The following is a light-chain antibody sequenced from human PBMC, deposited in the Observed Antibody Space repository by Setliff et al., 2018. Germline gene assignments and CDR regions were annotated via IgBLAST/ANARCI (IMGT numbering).Light chain of an antibody. V-gene: IGLV2-8*01. CDR2: DVT. J-gene: IGLJ1*01. Sequence: QSVLTQPPSASGSPGQSVTISCTGTSNDVWGHNYVSWYQQHPGKAPQLIIYDVTKRPSGVPDRFSGSKSGNTASLTVSGLQAEDEADYYCSSYADSNTCLFGTGTRSPS. CDR1: SNDVWGHNY. CDR3: SSYADSNTCL.